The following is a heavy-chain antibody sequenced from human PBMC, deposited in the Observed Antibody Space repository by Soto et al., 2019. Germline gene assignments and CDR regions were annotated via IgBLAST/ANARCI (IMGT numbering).Heavy chain of an antibody. Sequence: EVQLVESGGGLVKPGGSLRLSCAGSGFTFSNAWMNWVRQAPGKGLEWVGRIKSKSDGETIDYPAPVKGRFTISREDSKKTVYLQMNSLKIEDSAVYYCAKGGYGLDIWGQGTMVTVSS. CDR2: IKSKSDGETI. J-gene: IGHJ3*02. CDR3: AKGGYGLDI. V-gene: IGHV3-15*07. D-gene: IGHD3-10*01. CDR1: GFTFSNAW.